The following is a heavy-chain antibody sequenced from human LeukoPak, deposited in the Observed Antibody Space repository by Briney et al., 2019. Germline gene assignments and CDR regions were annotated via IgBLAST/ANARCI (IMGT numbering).Heavy chain of an antibody. D-gene: IGHD3-16*01. CDR3: ARSLGGGSGFDP. V-gene: IGHV4-59*01. CDR1: GGSISSYY. CDR2: IYYSGST. Sequence: SETLSLTCTVSGGSISSYYWSWIRQPPGKGLEWIGYIYYSGSTNYNPSLKSRVTISVDTSKNQFSLKLSSVTAADTAVYYCARSLGGGSGFDPWGQGPLVTVPS. J-gene: IGHJ5*02.